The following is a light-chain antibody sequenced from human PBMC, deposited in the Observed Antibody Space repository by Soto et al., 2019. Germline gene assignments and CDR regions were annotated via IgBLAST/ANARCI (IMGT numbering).Light chain of an antibody. Sequence: QSVLTQPASVSGSPGQSITISCTGTSSDVGGYNYVSWYQQHPGKAPKLMIYEVSNRPSGVSNRFSGSKSGNTASLTISGLQAEDEADYYCSSCTSSNTLVVFGTGTKVTVL. CDR3: SSCTSSNTLVV. CDR1: SSDVGGYNY. CDR2: EVS. J-gene: IGLJ1*01. V-gene: IGLV2-14*01.